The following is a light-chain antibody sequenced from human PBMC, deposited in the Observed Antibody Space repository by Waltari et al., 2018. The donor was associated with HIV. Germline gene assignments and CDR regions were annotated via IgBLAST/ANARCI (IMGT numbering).Light chain of an antibody. J-gene: IGLJ2*01. CDR2: QDT. Sequence: SYELTQPPSVSVSPGQTASITCSGDKLGHKYVSWYHQKPGQSPVVVIYQDTKRPSGIPERFSGSNAENTATLTISGTRAMDEADYYCQAWDSSTAVFGGGTKLTVL. V-gene: IGLV3-1*01. CDR3: QAWDSSTAV. CDR1: KLGHKY.